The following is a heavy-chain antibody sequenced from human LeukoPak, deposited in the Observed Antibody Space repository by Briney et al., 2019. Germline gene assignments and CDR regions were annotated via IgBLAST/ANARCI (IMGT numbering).Heavy chain of an antibody. V-gene: IGHV3-7*01. Sequence: GGSLRHSCAASGFTFSTYWMSWVRQAPGKGLEWVANIKEDESEKYYVDSVKGRFTISRDNAQNSLNLQMNSLRPEDTAMYYCARVRTTGSYYGMDVWGQGTTVTVSS. J-gene: IGHJ6*02. CDR2: IKEDESEK. CDR3: ARVRTTGSYYGMDV. D-gene: IGHD3-10*01. CDR1: GFTFSTYW.